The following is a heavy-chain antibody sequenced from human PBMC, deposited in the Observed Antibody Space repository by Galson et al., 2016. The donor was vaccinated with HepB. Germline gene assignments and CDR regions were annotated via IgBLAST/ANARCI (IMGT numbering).Heavy chain of an antibody. CDR1: GFTFGDYT. J-gene: IGHJ3*02. CDR2: IGSKPYGGTR. Sequence: SLRLSCAASGFTFGDYTMTWLRQAPGKGLEWVGFIGSKPYGGTRGYAASVKGRFTISRDDFKSIAYLQMNSLKTEDTGVYYCTREHPKTSQDYGDYVDVFDIWGQGTVVTVS. D-gene: IGHD4-17*01. CDR3: TREHPKTSQDYGDYVDVFDI. V-gene: IGHV3-49*03.